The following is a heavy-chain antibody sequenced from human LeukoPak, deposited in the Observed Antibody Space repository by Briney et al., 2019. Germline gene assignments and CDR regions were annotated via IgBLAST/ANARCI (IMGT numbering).Heavy chain of an antibody. J-gene: IGHJ3*02. CDR3: ARVGAGDLGDAFDI. CDR2: ISSNGGST. D-gene: IGHD3-16*01. V-gene: IGHV3-64*01. Sequence: GGSLRLSCAASGFTFSSYAMHWVRQAPGKGPEYVSAISSNGGSTYYANSVKGRFTISRDNSKNTLYLQMGSLRAEDMAVYYCARVGAGDLGDAFDIWGQGTMVTVSS. CDR1: GFTFSSYA.